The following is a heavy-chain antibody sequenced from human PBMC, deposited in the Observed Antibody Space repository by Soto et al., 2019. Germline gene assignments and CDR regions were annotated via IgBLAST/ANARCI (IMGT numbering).Heavy chain of an antibody. CDR1: GYTFTGYY. J-gene: IGHJ4*02. D-gene: IGHD3-22*01. V-gene: IGHV1-2*02. CDR2: TNPNSGGT. CDR3: ARSYYYDSSGYSAFDY. Sequence: GASVKVSCKASGYTFTGYYMHWVRQAPGQGLEWMGWTNPNSGGTNYAQKFQGRVTMTRDTSISTAYMELSRLRSDDTAVYYCARSYYYDSSGYSAFDYWGQGTLVTVSS.